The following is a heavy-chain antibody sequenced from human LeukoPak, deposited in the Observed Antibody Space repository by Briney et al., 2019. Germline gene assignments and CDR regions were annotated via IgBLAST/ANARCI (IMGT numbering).Heavy chain of an antibody. CDR3: ARSYYDYVWGSYSEFDY. J-gene: IGHJ4*02. V-gene: IGHV4-59*08. CDR2: IYYSGST. CDR1: GGSIGSYY. Sequence: SETLSLTCTVSGGSIGSYYWGWIRQPPGKGLEWIGYIYYSGSTNYNPSLKSRVTISVDTSKNQFSLKLSSVTAADTAVYYCARSYYDYVWGSYSEFDYWGQGTLVTVSS. D-gene: IGHD3-16*01.